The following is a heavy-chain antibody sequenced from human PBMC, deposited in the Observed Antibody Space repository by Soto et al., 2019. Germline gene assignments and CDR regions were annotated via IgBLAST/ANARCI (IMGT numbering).Heavy chain of an antibody. Sequence: QVQLVQSGAEVKKPGASVKVSCKASGYTFTSYAMHWVRQAPGQRLEWMGWINAGNGNTKYSQKFQGRVTMTRDTSASTAYMELSSLRSEDTDVYYCARGGSLYWYFDLWGRGTLVTVSS. CDR3: ARGGSLYWYFDL. J-gene: IGHJ2*01. CDR1: GYTFTSYA. D-gene: IGHD2-15*01. V-gene: IGHV1-3*01. CDR2: INAGNGNT.